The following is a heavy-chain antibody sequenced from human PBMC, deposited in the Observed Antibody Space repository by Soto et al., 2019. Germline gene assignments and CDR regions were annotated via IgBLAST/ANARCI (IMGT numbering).Heavy chain of an antibody. V-gene: IGHV4-59*08. CDR2: IYYSGST. D-gene: IGHD3-3*01. CDR1: GGSISSYY. CDR3: ARQFTMFGVVREGYCEP. Sequence: QVQLQESGPGLVKPSETLSLTCTVSGGSISSYYWIWIRQPPGKGLEWMGYIYYSGSTNYNPSLKSGVTRTVDTTTNRFSRELSSVTAADTAVDDCARQFTMFGVVREGYCEPWGRGTLVTVPS. J-gene: IGHJ2*01.